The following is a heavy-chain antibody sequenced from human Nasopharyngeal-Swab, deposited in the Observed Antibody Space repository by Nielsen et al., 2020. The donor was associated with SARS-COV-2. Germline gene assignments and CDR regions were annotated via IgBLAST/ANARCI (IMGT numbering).Heavy chain of an antibody. CDR3: ARERGRGGIWNYYYYYMDV. CDR2: TYYSGRT. Sequence: SETLSLTCTVSGGSISSSSYYWGWIRQPPGKGLEWIGSTYYSGRTYYNPSLKSRVTISVDTSKNQFSLKLSSVTAADTAVYYCARERGRGGIWNYYYYYMDVWGKGTMVTVSS. D-gene: IGHD3-16*01. J-gene: IGHJ6*03. CDR1: GGSISSSSYY. V-gene: IGHV4-39*07.